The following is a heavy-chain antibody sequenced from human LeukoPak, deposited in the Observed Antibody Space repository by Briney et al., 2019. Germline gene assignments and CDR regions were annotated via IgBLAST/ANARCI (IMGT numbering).Heavy chain of an antibody. Sequence: KPSQTLSLTCTVSGGSISSGDYYWNWVRQPPGKGLEWIGYIYYSGSTYYNPSLKSRVTISVDTSKNQFSLKLSSVTAADTAVYYCARAGYYGSGSYGDFDPWGQGTLVTVSS. D-gene: IGHD3-10*01. J-gene: IGHJ5*02. CDR2: IYYSGST. CDR1: GGSISSGDYY. V-gene: IGHV4-30-4*08. CDR3: ARAGYYGSGSYGDFDP.